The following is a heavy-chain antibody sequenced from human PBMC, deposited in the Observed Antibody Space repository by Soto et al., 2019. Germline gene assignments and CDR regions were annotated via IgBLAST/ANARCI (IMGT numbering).Heavy chain of an antibody. CDR3: ARSVGDYYYGMDV. CDR2: IYYTGTT. J-gene: IGHJ6*02. CDR1: GGSINSGGYS. D-gene: IGHD1-26*01. Sequence: SETLSLTCTVSGGSINSGGYSWTWIRQPPGKGLEWIGFIYYTGTTYYNPSLKSRVTISVDRSKNQFSVKVSSVTATDTAVYYCARSVGDYYYGMDVWGQGTTVTVSS. V-gene: IGHV4-30-2*01.